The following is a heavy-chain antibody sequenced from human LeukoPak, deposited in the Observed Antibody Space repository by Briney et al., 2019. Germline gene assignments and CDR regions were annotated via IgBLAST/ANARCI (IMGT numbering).Heavy chain of an antibody. V-gene: IGHV3-74*01. CDR1: GFTLSSYW. CDR3: ARDPDLSGYSFFDY. D-gene: IGHD3-22*01. J-gene: IGHJ4*02. Sequence: GGSLRLPCAASGFTLSSYWMHWVRQAPGKGLVWVSRIKNDGSRTTYADSVKGRFTISRDNAKNTLYLQMNSLRAEDTAVYYCARDPDLSGYSFFDYWGQGTLVTVSS. CDR2: IKNDGSRT.